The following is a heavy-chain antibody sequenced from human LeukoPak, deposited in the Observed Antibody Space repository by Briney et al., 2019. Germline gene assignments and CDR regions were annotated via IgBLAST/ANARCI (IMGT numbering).Heavy chain of an antibody. Sequence: GGSLRLSCAASGFTFSSYDMHWVRQATGKGLEWVSAIGTAGDTYYPGSVKGRFTISRENAKNSLYLQMNSLRAGDTAVYYCARGTTANAFDIWGQGTMVTVSS. CDR2: IGTAGDT. CDR3: ARGTTANAFDI. D-gene: IGHD4-17*01. J-gene: IGHJ3*02. CDR1: GFTFSSYD. V-gene: IGHV3-13*01.